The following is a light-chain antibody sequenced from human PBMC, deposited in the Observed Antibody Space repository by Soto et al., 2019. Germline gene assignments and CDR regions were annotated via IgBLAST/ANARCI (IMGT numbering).Light chain of an antibody. CDR1: QSFSSNY. Sequence: EIALTQSPGTLSLSPGERATLSCRASQSFSSNYLAWYQQRPGQAPRLLLYGASSRAPGIPDRFSGSGSGTDFTLTINRLEPEDFAVYYCQQYGTSPKLTFGGGTKLESK. CDR2: GAS. J-gene: IGKJ4*01. V-gene: IGKV3-20*01. CDR3: QQYGTSPKLT.